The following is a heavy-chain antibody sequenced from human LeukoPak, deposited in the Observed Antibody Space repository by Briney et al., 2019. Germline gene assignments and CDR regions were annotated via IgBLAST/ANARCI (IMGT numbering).Heavy chain of an antibody. Sequence: GGSLRLSCAASGFTLTSYAMSWVRQSPEKGLEWVSAIDASGGSTYYADSVKGRFTISRDNSKNTLYLQMNDLRAEDTAIYYCAKENPNQSWLLPGWGQGTLVTVSS. J-gene: IGHJ4*02. D-gene: IGHD3-22*01. CDR3: AKENPNQSWLLPG. CDR1: GFTLTSYA. V-gene: IGHV3-23*01. CDR2: IDASGGST.